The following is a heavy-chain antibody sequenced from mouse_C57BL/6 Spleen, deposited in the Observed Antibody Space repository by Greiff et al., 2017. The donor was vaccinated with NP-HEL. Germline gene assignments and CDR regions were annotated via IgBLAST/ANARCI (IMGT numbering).Heavy chain of an antibody. D-gene: IGHD3-1*01. Sequence: VQLQQPGAELVKPGASVKMSCKASGYTFTSYWITWVKQRPGQGLEWIGDIYPGSGSTNYNEKFKSKATLTVDTSSSTAYMQLSSLTSEDSAVYYCARKGHSSGYKWYAMDYWGQGTSVTVSS. CDR3: ARKGHSSGYKWYAMDY. V-gene: IGHV1-55*01. CDR2: IYPGSGST. CDR1: GYTFTSYW. J-gene: IGHJ4*01.